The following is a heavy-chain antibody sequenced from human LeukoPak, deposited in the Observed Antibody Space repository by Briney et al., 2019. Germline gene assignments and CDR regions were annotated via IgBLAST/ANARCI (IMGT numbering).Heavy chain of an antibody. CDR3: AKSNCSSTSCFYYYYGMDV. CDR1: GFTFRSYA. D-gene: IGHD2-2*01. Sequence: PGGSLRLSCAASGFTFRSYAMSWVRQAPGKGLEWVSAISGSGGSTYYADSVKGRFTISRDNSKNTLYLQMNSLRAEDTAVYYCAKSNCSSTSCFYYYYGMDVWGQGTTVTVSS. CDR2: ISGSGGST. J-gene: IGHJ6*02. V-gene: IGHV3-23*01.